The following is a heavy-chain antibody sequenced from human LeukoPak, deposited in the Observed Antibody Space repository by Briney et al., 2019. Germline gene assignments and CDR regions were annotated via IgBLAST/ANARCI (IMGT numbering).Heavy chain of an antibody. D-gene: IGHD1-20*01. CDR1: GFTFSSYE. CDR3: ARDPITGTTGGYY. V-gene: IGHV3-48*03. CDR2: ISSSGSTI. J-gene: IGHJ4*02. Sequence: PGGSLRLSCAAPGFTFSSYEMNWVRQAPGKGLQWVSYISSSGSTIYYAESVKGRFTISRDNAKNSLYLQMNSLRAEDTAVYYCARDPITGTTGGYYWGQGTLVTVSS.